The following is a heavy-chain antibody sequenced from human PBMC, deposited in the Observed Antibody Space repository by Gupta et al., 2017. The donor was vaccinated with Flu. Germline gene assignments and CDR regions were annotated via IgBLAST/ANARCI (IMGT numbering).Heavy chain of an antibody. CDR2: IWYDGSNK. J-gene: IGHJ4*02. D-gene: IGHD3-10*01. CDR3: ARDRSGSHNDY. V-gene: IGHV3-33*01. Sequence: QVQLVESGGGVVQPGRSLRLSCAASGFTFSSYGMHWVRQAPGTGLEWVAVIWYDGSNKYYADSVKGRFTISRDNSKNTLYLQMNSLRAEDTAVYYCARDRSGSHNDYWGQGTLVTGSS. CDR1: GFTFSSYG.